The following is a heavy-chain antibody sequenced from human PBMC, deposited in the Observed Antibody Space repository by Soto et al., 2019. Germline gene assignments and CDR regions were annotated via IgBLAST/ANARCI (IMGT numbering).Heavy chain of an antibody. V-gene: IGHV3-30*18. CDR1: GFTFSSYG. CDR3: AKETYSGPLDS. CDR2: ISYDGSNK. D-gene: IGHD2-15*01. J-gene: IGHJ4*02. Sequence: QVQLVESGGGVVQPGRSLRLSCAASGFTFSSYGMQWVRQAPGKGLEWVAVISYDGSNKYYADSVKGRFTISRDNSKNTLYLQMNSLRAEDTAVYYCAKETYSGPLDSWGQGTLVTVSS.